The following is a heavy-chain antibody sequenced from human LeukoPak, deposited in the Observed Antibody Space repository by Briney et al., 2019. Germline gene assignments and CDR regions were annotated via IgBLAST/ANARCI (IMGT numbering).Heavy chain of an antibody. CDR2: ISYDGSNE. J-gene: IGHJ4*02. D-gene: IGHD3-10*01. CDR3: AKDLWFGELSDFDY. V-gene: IGHV3-30-3*01. Sequence: PGRSLRLSCAASGFVFSSYAMHWVRQAPGKGLDGVAVISYDGSNEYYADSVKGRFTISRDNSKNTLYLQMNSLRAEDTAVYYCAKDLWFGELSDFDYWGQGTLVTVSS. CDR1: GFVFSSYA.